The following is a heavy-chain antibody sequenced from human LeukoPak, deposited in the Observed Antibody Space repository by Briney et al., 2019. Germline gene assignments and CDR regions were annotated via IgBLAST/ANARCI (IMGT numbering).Heavy chain of an antibody. CDR1: GFTFDDYA. Sequence: PGRSLRLSCAASGFTFDDYAMHWVRQAPGKGLECVSGISWNSGSIGYADSVKGRFTISRDNAKNSLYLQMNSLRAEDTALYYCAKDKGSSWRYWYFDLWGRGTLVTVSS. CDR3: AKDKGSSWRYWYFDL. CDR2: ISWNSGSI. D-gene: IGHD6-13*01. V-gene: IGHV3-9*01. J-gene: IGHJ2*01.